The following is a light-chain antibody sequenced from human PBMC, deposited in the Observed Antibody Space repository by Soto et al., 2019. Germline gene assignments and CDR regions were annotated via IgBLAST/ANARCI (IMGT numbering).Light chain of an antibody. V-gene: IGKV3-15*01. CDR2: XXS. CDR3: QQYGSSPYT. Sequence: EIVMTQSPATLSVSPGERATLSCRASHSVSSNLAWYQQKPGQAXXXXXXXXSTRATGIPARFSGSGSGTEFTLTISSLQPEDFAVYYCQQYGSSPYTFGLGTK. J-gene: IGKJ2*01. CDR1: HSVSSN.